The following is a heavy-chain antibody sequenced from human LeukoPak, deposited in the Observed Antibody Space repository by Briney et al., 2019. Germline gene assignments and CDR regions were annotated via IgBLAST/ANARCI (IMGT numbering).Heavy chain of an antibody. CDR3: ARADSSGWYSAGDWFDP. CDR1: GYTFTGYY. D-gene: IGHD6-19*01. CDR2: INPNSGGT. Sequence: VASVKVSCKASGYTFTGYYMHWVRQAPGQGLEWMGWINPNSGGTNYAQKFQGRVTMTRDTSISTAYMELSRLRSDDTAVYNCARADSSGWYSAGDWFDPWGQGTLVTVSS. V-gene: IGHV1-2*02. J-gene: IGHJ5*02.